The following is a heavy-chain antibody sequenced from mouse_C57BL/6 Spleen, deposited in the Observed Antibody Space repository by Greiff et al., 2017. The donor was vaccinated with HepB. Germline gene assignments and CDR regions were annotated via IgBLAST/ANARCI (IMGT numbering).Heavy chain of an antibody. D-gene: IGHD4-1*01. J-gene: IGHJ2*01. V-gene: IGHV1-69*01. CDR3: ARRDWEGYFDY. CDR2: IDPSDSYT. CDR1: GYTFTSYW. Sequence: VQLQQSGAELVMPGASVKLSCKASGYTFTSYWMHWVKQRPGQGLEWIGEIDPSDSYTNYNQKFKGKSTLTVDKSSSTAYRQLSSLTSEDSAVYYWARRDWEGYFDYWGQGTTLTVSS.